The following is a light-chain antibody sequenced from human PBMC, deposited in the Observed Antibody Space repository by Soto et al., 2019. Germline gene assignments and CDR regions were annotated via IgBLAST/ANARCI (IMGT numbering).Light chain of an antibody. CDR2: GAS. CDR3: QQYGNSLPWT. Sequence: EIVLTQSPGTLSLSPGERAILSCRASQRVSNNYLGWYQQKPGQAPRLLVYGASRRATGIPDRFSGSGSGTDFTLTISGLEAEDFAVYYCQQYGNSLPWTFGQGTKV. J-gene: IGKJ1*01. CDR1: QRVSNNY. V-gene: IGKV3-20*01.